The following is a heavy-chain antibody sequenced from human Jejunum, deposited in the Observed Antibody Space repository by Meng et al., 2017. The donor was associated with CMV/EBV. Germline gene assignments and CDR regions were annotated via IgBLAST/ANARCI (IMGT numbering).Heavy chain of an antibody. CDR2: INQDGSEK. J-gene: IGHJ4*01. CDR1: GFTFTRFW. Sequence: SLSCAASGFTFTRFWMTWVRQAPGKGLEWVANINQDGSEKNYVDSVKGRFTISRDNAENSLYLQMNSLRAEDTAVYYCGDPPSDYWGHGTKVTVSS. CDR3: GDPPSDY. V-gene: IGHV3-7*01.